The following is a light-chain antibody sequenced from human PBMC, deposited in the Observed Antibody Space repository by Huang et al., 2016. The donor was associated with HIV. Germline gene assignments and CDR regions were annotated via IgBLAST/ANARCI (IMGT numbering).Light chain of an antibody. CDR2: DTS. Sequence: EVVLTQSPPTLSLSPGETGTLSCRASQSVPTYLSWYQQRPGQGPRLLIYDTSYRAPGVPARFSGTGSGTDFTLTISSLEPEDLAIYYCQQRSNWPLTFGGGTKVEI. CDR1: QSVPTY. V-gene: IGKV3-11*01. CDR3: QQRSNWPLT. J-gene: IGKJ4*01.